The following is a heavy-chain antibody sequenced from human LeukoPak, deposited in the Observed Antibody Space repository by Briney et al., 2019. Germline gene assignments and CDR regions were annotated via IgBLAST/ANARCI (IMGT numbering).Heavy chain of an antibody. CDR2: LNPSGGSS. CDR1: GYTVTSYY. D-gene: IGHD6-19*01. V-gene: IGHV1-46*01. CDR3: ARQGTYSSAIRMGY. Sequence: ASVKVSCKASGYTVTSYYMHWVRQAPGQGLEWMAILNPSGGSSNYAQKFQGRATLTRATSTGTVYMELSSLRSEDTAVYYCARQGTYSSAIRMGYWGQGTLVTVSS. J-gene: IGHJ4*02.